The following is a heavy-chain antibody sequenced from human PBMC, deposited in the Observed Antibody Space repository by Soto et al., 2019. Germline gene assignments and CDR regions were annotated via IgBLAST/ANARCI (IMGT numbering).Heavy chain of an antibody. CDR3: ARDRVDRSYYYGMDV. CDR2: IYYSGST. J-gene: IGHJ6*02. D-gene: IGHD5-12*01. V-gene: IGHV4-59*01. CDR1: YGSISSYY. Sequence: SELMSVTCSVSYGSISSYYGSCIIKNKGKGLEWIGYIYYSGSTNYNPSLKSRVTISVDTSKNQFSLKLSSVTAADTAVYYCARDRVDRSYYYGMDVWGQATMVTVSS.